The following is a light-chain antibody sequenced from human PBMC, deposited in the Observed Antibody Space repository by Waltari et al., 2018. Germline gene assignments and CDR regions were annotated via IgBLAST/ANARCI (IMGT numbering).Light chain of an antibody. Sequence: DIVMTQSPDSLAVSLGERATINCRSSQSLLFTSNNKNYLSWYQKKAGQPPRLLLYWASTRESGVPDRFSGGGSGTEFTLSNSSLQAEDVAVYYCQQYYNTPLTFGGGTKVDI. CDR2: WAS. V-gene: IGKV4-1*01. CDR1: QSLLFTSNNKNY. J-gene: IGKJ4*01. CDR3: QQYYNTPLT.